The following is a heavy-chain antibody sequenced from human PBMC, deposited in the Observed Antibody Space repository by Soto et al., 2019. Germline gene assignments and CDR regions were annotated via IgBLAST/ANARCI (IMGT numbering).Heavy chain of an antibody. V-gene: IGHV1-69*13. CDR1: VGAFSKYS. CDR2: IIPISATT. J-gene: IGHJ4*02. CDR3: AASRRIQLWTADF. Sequence: SVKVSCKTSVGAFSKYSISWLRQAPGQGLEWMVGIIPISATTHSAQRFQGRFTITAHELTTTSYMEVSSLKFEDTAVYYCAASRRIQLWTADFWGQGTRITVSS. D-gene: IGHD2-21*02.